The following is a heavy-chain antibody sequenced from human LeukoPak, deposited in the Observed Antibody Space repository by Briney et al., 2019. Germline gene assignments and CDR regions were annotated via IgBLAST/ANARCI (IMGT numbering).Heavy chain of an antibody. Sequence: GGSLRLSCAASGFTFSGYAMSWVRQTPGKGLEWVSAISGSGGSTYYADSVKGRFTISRDNSKNTLYLQMNSLRAEDTAVYYCAKPSRITIFGAPYYYYGMDVWGQGTTVTVSS. CDR3: AKPSRITIFGAPYYYYGMDV. CDR2: ISGSGGST. D-gene: IGHD3-3*01. V-gene: IGHV3-23*01. CDR1: GFTFSGYA. J-gene: IGHJ6*02.